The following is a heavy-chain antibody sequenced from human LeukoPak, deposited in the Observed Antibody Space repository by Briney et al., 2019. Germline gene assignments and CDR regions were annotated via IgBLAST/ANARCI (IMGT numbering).Heavy chain of an antibody. J-gene: IGHJ5*02. CDR1: GYTFTSYG. CDR2: IGAYNGNT. Sequence: ASVKVSCKASGYTFTSYGISWVRQAPGQGLEWMGWIGAYNGNTNYAQKLQGRVTMTTDTSTSTAYMELRSLRSDDTAVYYCARFFDSYDFWSGYWFDPWGQGTLVTVSS. V-gene: IGHV1-18*01. D-gene: IGHD3-3*01. CDR3: ARFFDSYDFWSGYWFDP.